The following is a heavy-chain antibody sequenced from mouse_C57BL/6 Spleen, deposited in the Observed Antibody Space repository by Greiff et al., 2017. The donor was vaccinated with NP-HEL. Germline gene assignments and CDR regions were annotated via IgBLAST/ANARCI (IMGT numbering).Heavy chain of an antibody. Sequence: EVQLQESGPELVKPGASVKMSCKASGYTFTDYNMHWVKQSHGKSLEWIGYINPNNGGTSYNQKFKGKATLTVNKSSSTAYMELRSLTSQDSAVYYCSRSLYYYGSPWYFDVWGTGTTVTVSS. V-gene: IGHV1-22*01. J-gene: IGHJ1*03. CDR3: SRSLYYYGSPWYFDV. CDR1: GYTFTDYN. CDR2: INPNNGGT. D-gene: IGHD1-1*01.